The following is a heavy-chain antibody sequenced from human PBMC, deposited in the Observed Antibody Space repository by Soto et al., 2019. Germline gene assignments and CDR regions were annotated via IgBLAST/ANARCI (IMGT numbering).Heavy chain of an antibody. V-gene: IGHV1-69*01. J-gene: IGHJ4*02. CDR3: ARDGGRHSGGIDY. D-gene: IGHD1-26*01. CDR1: GGTFSSYS. Sequence: QVQLVQSGAEVKKPGSSVQVSCKASGGTFSSYSINWVRQAPGQGLEWMGAIIPIFGTANYAQKFQGRVTLTADESTSTAYMELSSLRSEDTAVYYCARDGGRHSGGIDYWGQGTLVTVSS. CDR2: IIPIFGTA.